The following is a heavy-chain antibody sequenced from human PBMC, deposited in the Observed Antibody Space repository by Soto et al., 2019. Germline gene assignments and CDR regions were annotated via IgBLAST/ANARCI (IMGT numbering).Heavy chain of an antibody. D-gene: IGHD2-21*02. CDR2: MNPNSGNT. J-gene: IGHJ3*02. CDR1: GYTFTSYD. Sequence: GASVKVSCKASGYTFTSYDINWVRQATGQGLEWMGRMNPNSGNTGYAQKFQGRVTMTRDTSISTAYMELSSLRSEDTAVYYCARASSGGFIVVVTAILDAFDIWGQGTMVTVSS. V-gene: IGHV1-8*01. CDR3: ARASSGGFIVVVTAILDAFDI.